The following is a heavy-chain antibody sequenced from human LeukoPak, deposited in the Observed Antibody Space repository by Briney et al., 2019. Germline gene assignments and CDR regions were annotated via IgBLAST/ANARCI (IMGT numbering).Heavy chain of an antibody. CDR2: IHPNSGGT. CDR1: GYTFTDYY. D-gene: IGHD6-6*01. J-gene: IGHJ4*02. Sequence: GSVNVSCKASGYTFTDYYMNWVRQAPGQGLEWMGWIHPNSGGTNYAQKFQGRVTMTRDTSISTAYMELSRLTFDDTAVYYCGRKSAARKTSEFDYWGQGTLVTVSS. V-gene: IGHV1-2*02. CDR3: GRKSAARKTSEFDY.